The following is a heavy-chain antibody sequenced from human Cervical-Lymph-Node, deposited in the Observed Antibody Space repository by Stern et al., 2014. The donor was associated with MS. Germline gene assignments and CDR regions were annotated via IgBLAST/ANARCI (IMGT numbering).Heavy chain of an antibody. J-gene: IGHJ4*02. CDR1: GFSLSTTGMC. CDR3: VRAREGYYFDY. D-gene: IGHD2-21*01. Sequence: QVTLRESGPALVKPTQTLTLTCTFSGFSLSTTGMCLSWIRQPPGKALEWLALLDWDGDKYYSTALKPRLTISKDPSKTQVVLTMTNMPPLDTATYFCVRAREGYYFDYWGQGIPVTVSS. V-gene: IGHV2-70*01. CDR2: LDWDGDK.